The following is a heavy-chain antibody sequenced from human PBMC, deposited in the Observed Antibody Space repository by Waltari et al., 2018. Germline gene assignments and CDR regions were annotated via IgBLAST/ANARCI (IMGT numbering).Heavy chain of an antibody. J-gene: IGHJ2*01. CDR1: GGSISSSSYY. CDR3: ARHPGGWLLPRWYFDL. CDR2: IYYSGST. D-gene: IGHD2-15*01. Sequence: QLQLQESGPGLVKSSETLSLTCTVSGGSISSSSYYWGWIRQPPGKGLEWIGGIYYSGSTSYNPSLKSRVTISVDTAKNQFSLKLSSVTTADTAVYYCARHPGGWLLPRWYFDLWGRGTLVTVSS. V-gene: IGHV4-39*01.